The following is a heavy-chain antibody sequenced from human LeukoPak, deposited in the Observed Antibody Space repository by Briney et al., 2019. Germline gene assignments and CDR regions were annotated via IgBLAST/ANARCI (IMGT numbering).Heavy chain of an antibody. D-gene: IGHD1-14*01. Sequence: GESLQTSCKGSGYRFTSYWIGWVRPLPGKGLEWMGIIYPGDSDTRYSPSFQGQVTISADKSISTAYLQWSSLKASDTAMYYCARHITPFRVSNWFDPWGQGTLVTVSS. CDR3: ARHITPFRVSNWFDP. CDR1: GYRFTSYW. V-gene: IGHV5-51*01. J-gene: IGHJ5*02. CDR2: IYPGDSDT.